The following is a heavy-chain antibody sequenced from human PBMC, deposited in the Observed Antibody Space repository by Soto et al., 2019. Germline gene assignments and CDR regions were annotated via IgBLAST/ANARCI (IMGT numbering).Heavy chain of an antibody. Sequence: GGSLRLSCTASGFTFSAYTMNWVRQAPGKGLEWVSSVNRGSTFIHNAGSVKGRFTTSRDNAKNSLFLHMSSLRVEDTAVYYCARGPGIFSFDPWGQGTLVTVSS. CDR3: ARGPGIFSFDP. D-gene: IGHD3-9*01. CDR1: GFTFSAYT. J-gene: IGHJ5*02. V-gene: IGHV3-21*01. CDR2: VNRGSTFI.